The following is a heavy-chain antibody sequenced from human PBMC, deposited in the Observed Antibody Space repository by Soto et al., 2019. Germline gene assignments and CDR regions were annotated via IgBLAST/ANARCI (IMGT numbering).Heavy chain of an antibody. J-gene: IGHJ5*02. CDR3: AGDPASFRDTTFDH. D-gene: IGHD1-1*01. Sequence: PXGSLRLSCAAAGFTFSSYSMNWVRQAPGKGLEWVSSISSSSSYIYYADSVKGRFTISRDNAKNSLYLQMNSLRAEDTAVYYCAGDPASFRDTTFDHWGQGTLVTVSS. CDR1: GFTFSSYS. V-gene: IGHV3-21*01. CDR2: ISSSSSYI.